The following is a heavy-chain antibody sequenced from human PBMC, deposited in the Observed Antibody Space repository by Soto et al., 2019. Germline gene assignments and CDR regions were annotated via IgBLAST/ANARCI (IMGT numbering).Heavy chain of an antibody. CDR3: ARRTVSYIGENWFDP. CDR2: IYPGDSDT. J-gene: IGHJ5*02. D-gene: IGHD3-10*01. Sequence: EVQLVQSGAEVKKPGESLKISCKGSGYSFTSYWIGWVRQMPGKGLEWMGIIYPGDSDTRYSPSFQGQVTISADKSISNAYLERSSPKASDTAMYYCARRTVSYIGENWFDPWGQGTLVTVSS. V-gene: IGHV5-51*01. CDR1: GYSFTSYW.